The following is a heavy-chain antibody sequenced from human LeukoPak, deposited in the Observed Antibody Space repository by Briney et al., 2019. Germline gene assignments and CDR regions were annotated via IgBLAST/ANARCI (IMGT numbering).Heavy chain of an antibody. Sequence: GGSLRLSCAASGFTVGSNYMSWVRQAPGKGLEWVSVIYSGGSTYYADSVKGRFTISRNNSKNTLYLQMNSLRAEDTAVYYCARDPPTGPDYWGQGTLVTVSS. CDR2: IYSGGST. J-gene: IGHJ4*02. D-gene: IGHD4-17*01. V-gene: IGHV3-66*01. CDR1: GFTVGSNY. CDR3: ARDPPTGPDY.